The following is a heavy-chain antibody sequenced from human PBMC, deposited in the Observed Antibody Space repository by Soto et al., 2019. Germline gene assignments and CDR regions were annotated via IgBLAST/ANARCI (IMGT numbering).Heavy chain of an antibody. V-gene: IGHV3-48*02. CDR3: ARSPGITIFGVVDYGMDV. D-gene: IGHD3-3*01. CDR1: GFTFSSYS. CDR2: ISSSSSTI. Sequence: GGSLRLSSAASGFTFSSYSMNWVCQAPGKGLEWVSYISSSSSTIYYADSVKGRFTISRDNAKNSLYLQMNSLRDEDTAVYYCARSPGITIFGVVDYGMDVWGQGTTVTVSS. J-gene: IGHJ6*02.